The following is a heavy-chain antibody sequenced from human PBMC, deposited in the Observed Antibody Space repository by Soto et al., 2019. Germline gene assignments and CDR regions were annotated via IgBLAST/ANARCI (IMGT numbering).Heavy chain of an antibody. Sequence: GGSLRLSCAASGFTFSSYWMHWGRQAPGKGLVWVSRINSDGSSTSYADYVKGRFTISRDNAKNSLYLQMNSLRAEDTALYYCARVIYGSGSYYIGAFDIWGQGTMVTVSS. J-gene: IGHJ3*02. D-gene: IGHD3-10*01. CDR3: ARVIYGSGSYYIGAFDI. V-gene: IGHV3-74*01. CDR2: INSDGSST. CDR1: GFTFSSYW.